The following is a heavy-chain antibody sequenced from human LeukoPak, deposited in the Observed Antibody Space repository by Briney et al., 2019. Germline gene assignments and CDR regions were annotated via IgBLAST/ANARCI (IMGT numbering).Heavy chain of an antibody. V-gene: IGHV4-39*07. J-gene: IGHJ4*02. Sequence: PSETLSLTCTVSGGSISSSSYYWGWIRQPPGKGLEWIGSIYYSGSTYYNPSLKSRVTISVDTSKNQFSLNLNSVTAADTAVYYCARGSNSVANWGQGTLVTVSS. CDR3: ARGSNSVAN. D-gene: IGHD4-23*01. CDR2: IYYSGST. CDR1: GGSISSSSYY.